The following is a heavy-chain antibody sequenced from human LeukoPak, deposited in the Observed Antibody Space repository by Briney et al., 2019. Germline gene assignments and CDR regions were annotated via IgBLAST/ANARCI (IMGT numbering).Heavy chain of an antibody. Sequence: GGSLRRSCAASGFTFDDYAMHWVRQAPGKGLEWVSGISWNSGSIGYADSVKGRFTISRDNAKNSLYLQMNSLRAEDMALYYCAKDGGYSGYDHFDYWGQGTLVTVSS. CDR1: GFTFDDYA. V-gene: IGHV3-9*03. J-gene: IGHJ4*02. CDR3: AKDGGYSGYDHFDY. D-gene: IGHD5-12*01. CDR2: ISWNSGSI.